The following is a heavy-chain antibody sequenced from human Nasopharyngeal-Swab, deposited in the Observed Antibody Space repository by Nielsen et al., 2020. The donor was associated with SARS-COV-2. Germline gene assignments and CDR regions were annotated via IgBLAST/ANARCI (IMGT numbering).Heavy chain of an antibody. D-gene: IGHD6-6*01. J-gene: IGHJ4*02. CDR3: ARGGIAARPDYFDY. CDR2: INHSGST. V-gene: IGHV4-34*01. CDR1: GGSFSGYY. Sequence: SQTLSLTCAVYGGSFSGYYWSWIRQPPGKGLEWSGEINHSGSTDYNPSLKSRVTISVDTSKNQFSLKLSSVTAADTAVYYCARGGIAARPDYFDYWGQGTLVTVSS.